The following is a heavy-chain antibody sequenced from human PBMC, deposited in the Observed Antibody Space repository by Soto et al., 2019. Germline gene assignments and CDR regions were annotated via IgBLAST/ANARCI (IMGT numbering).Heavy chain of an antibody. J-gene: IGHJ6*03. CDR3: ARRAVSYGYLHYYYYYMEV. D-gene: IGHD5-18*01. CDR1: GYTFTSYG. V-gene: IGHV1-18*01. CDR2: ISAYNGNT. Sequence: GASVKVSCKASGYTFTSYGISWVRQAPGQGLEWMGWISAYNGNTNYAQKLQGRVTMTTDTSTSTAYMELRSLRSDDTAVYYCARRAVSYGYLHYYYYYMEVWGKGTTVTVSS.